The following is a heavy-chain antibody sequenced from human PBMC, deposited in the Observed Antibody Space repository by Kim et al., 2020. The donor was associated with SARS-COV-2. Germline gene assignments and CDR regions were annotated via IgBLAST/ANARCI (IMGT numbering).Heavy chain of an antibody. CDR2: IYYSGST. D-gene: IGHD5-18*01. CDR3: AREHTAMGPFDY. V-gene: IGHV4-59*01. J-gene: IGHJ4*02. CDR1: GGSISSYY. Sequence: SETLSLTCTVSGGSISSYYWSWIRQPPGKGLEWIGYIYYSGSTNYNPSLKSRVTISVDTSKNQFSLKLSSVTAADTAVYYCAREHTAMGPFDYWGQGTLVTVSS.